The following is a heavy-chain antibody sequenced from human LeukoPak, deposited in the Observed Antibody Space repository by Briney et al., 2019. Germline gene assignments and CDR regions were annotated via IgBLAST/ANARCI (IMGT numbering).Heavy chain of an antibody. J-gene: IGHJ3*02. D-gene: IGHD3-22*01. Sequence: SGGSLRLSCAASGFTFSNAWMSWVRQAPGKGLEWVGRIKSKTDGGTTDYAAPVKGRFTISRDDSKNTLYLQMNSLKTEDTAVYYCTTDRVTMIDAFDIWGQGTMVTVSS. CDR1: GFTFSNAW. V-gene: IGHV3-15*01. CDR3: TTDRVTMIDAFDI. CDR2: IKSKTDGGTT.